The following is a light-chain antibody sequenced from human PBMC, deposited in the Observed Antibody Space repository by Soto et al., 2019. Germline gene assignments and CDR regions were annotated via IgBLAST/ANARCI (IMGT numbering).Light chain of an antibody. CDR1: QSISSW. CDR2: KAS. CDR3: QQDNSYSPR. J-gene: IGKJ1*01. V-gene: IGKV1-5*03. Sequence: DIQMTQSPSTLSSSVGDRDTITCRASQSISSWLAWYQQKPGKAPKLLIYKASSVESGVPSRFSGSGSGIEFTLTISSLQPDDFATYYCQQDNSYSPRFGRGIKVEIK.